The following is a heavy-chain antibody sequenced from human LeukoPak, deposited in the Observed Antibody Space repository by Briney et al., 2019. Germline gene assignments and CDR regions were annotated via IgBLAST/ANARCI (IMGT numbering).Heavy chain of an antibody. CDR2: ISNNGGST. D-gene: IGHD1-26*01. CDR1: GFSFSNYA. CDR3: ARSGSYYYPYFDF. V-gene: IGHV3-64*01. J-gene: IGHJ4*02. Sequence: GGSLRLSCAASGFSFSNYAMHWVRQAPGKGLEYVSAISNNGGSTYYANSVRGRFILSRDNSKNTLYLQVGSLRTEDMAVYYCARSGSYYYPYFDFWGQGTLVTVSS.